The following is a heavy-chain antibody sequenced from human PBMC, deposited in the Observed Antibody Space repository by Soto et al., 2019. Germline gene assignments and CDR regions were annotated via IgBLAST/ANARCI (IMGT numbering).Heavy chain of an antibody. CDR3: ARVPSSSGRAHFDY. D-gene: IGHD2-15*01. J-gene: IGHJ4*02. CDR1: GFTFSSYA. CDR2: ISYDGSNK. V-gene: IGHV3-30-3*01. Sequence: QVQLVESGGGVVQPGRSLRLSCAASGFTFSSYAMHWVRQAPGKGLEWVAVISYDGSNKYYADPVKGRFTISRDNSKNTLYLQVNSLRAEDTAVYYCARVPSSSGRAHFDYWGQGTLVTVSS.